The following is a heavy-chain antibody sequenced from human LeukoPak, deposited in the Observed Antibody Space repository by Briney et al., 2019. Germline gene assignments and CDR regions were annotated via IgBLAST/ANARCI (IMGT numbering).Heavy chain of an antibody. D-gene: IGHD2-2*01. CDR3: ARGDCSSTSCFVGC. V-gene: IGHV3-48*03. Sequence: GGSLRLSCAAFGFTFINYEMKWVRQAPGQGLEWVSYITSSGSAKYYAASVKGRFTISRDNAKNSLYLQMNSLRAEDTAVYYCARGDCSSTSCFVGCWGQGTLVTVSS. J-gene: IGHJ4*02. CDR1: GFTFINYE. CDR2: ITSSGSAK.